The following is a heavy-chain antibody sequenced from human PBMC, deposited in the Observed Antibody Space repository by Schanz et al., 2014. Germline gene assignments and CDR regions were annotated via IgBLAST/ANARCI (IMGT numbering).Heavy chain of an antibody. CDR2: INPNTGGT. CDR1: GYTFSDYY. Sequence: QVQLVQSGAEVKKPGASVKVSCKASGYTFSDYYIHWVRQAPGQGLEWMGWINPNTGGTNFAQKFQGWVTVTRDTSISTAYMELSSLRSEDTAVYYCARSNYYDNSDYYNSFDYWGQGTLVTVSS. J-gene: IGHJ4*02. D-gene: IGHD3-22*01. V-gene: IGHV1-2*04. CDR3: ARSNYYDNSDYYNSFDY.